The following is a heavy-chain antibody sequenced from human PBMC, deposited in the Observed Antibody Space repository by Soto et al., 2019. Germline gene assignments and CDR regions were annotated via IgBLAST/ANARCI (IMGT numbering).Heavy chain of an antibody. CDR3: AQGYCSSTICSRDY. CDR1: GYTFTSYG. D-gene: IGHD2-2*01. J-gene: IGHJ4*02. V-gene: IGHV1-18*01. Sequence: QVQLVQSGAEVKKPGASVKVSCKASGYTFTSYGISWVRQAPGQGLEWMGWISAYNGNPNYAQKLQGRVTMTTDTSTSTDHMYLRSLRSDDTAVYSGAQGYCSSTICSRDYGGQGTLVTFSS. CDR2: ISAYNGNP.